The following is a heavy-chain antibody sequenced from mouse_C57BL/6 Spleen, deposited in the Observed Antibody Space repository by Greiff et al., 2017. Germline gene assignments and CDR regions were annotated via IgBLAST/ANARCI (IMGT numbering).Heavy chain of an antibody. CDR3: ARGYYGSSYVDYWYFDV. Sequence: EVKLVESGGGLVKPGGSLKLSCAASGFTFSDYGMHWVRQAPEKGLEWVAYISSGSSTIYYADTVKGRFTISRDNAKNTLFLQMTSLRSEDTAMYYCARGYYGSSYVDYWYFDVWGTGTTVTVSS. CDR1: GFTFSDYG. D-gene: IGHD1-1*01. J-gene: IGHJ1*03. V-gene: IGHV5-17*01. CDR2: ISSGSSTI.